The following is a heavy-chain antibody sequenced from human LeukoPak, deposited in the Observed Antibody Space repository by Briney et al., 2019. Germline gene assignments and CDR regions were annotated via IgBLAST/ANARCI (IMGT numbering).Heavy chain of an antibody. D-gene: IGHD3-10*01. V-gene: IGHV1-18*04. Sequence: ASVKVSCKASGYTFNSYGISWVRQAPGQGLEWMGWISAYNGNTNYAQKLQGSVTMTTDTSTSTAYLELRSLRSDDTAVYYCARTTYYSGSGSYRFDYWGHGTLVTVSS. J-gene: IGHJ4*01. CDR1: GYTFNSYG. CDR2: ISAYNGNT. CDR3: ARTTYYSGSGSYRFDY.